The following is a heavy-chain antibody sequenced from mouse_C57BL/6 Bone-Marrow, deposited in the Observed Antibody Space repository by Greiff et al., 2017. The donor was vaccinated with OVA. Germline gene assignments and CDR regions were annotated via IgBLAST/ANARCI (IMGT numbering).Heavy chain of an antibody. Sequence: QVQLQQPGAELVKPGASVKLSCKASGYTFTSYWMQWVKQRPGQGLEWIGEIDPSDSYTNYNQKFKGKATLTVDTSSSTAYMQLSSLTSEDSAVYYCARSGVEGFDYWGQGTPLSLL. D-gene: IGHD1-1*01. CDR1: GYTFTSYW. CDR3: ARSGVEGFDY. CDR2: IDPSDSYT. J-gene: IGHJ2*01. V-gene: IGHV1-50*01.